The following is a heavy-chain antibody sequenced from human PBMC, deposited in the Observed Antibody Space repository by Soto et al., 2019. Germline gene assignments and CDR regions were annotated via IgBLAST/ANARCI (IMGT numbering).Heavy chain of an antibody. CDR2: IGRSGDPI. CDR1: GFTFSDYY. D-gene: IGHD1-26*01. J-gene: IGHJ4*02. V-gene: IGHV3-11*01. Sequence: SLRLSCAASGFTFSDYYMSWIRQAPGKGLEWISHIGRSGDPIYYADSVKGRFSISGDDATNSLYLHMSSLRAEDTAVYYCARPTRIVGATADYWGQGTLVTVSS. CDR3: ARPTRIVGATADY.